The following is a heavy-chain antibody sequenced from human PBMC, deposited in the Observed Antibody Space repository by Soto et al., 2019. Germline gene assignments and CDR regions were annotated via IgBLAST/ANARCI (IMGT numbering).Heavy chain of an antibody. D-gene: IGHD3-3*01. CDR1: GGSISNGYY. CDR3: PRTESVGYYTY. J-gene: IGHJ4*02. Sequence: PSETLSLTCAVSGGSISNGYYWAWIRQPPGKGLEWVASIYHTGTTYYNPSLTSRVTISVDTSKNQFSLRLSSVTAADSAVYYCPRTESVGYYTYCGQGTLVTVSS. CDR2: IYHTGTT. V-gene: IGHV4-38-2*01.